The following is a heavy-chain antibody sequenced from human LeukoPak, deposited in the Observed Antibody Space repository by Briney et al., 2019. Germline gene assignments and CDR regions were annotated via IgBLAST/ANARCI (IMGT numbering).Heavy chain of an antibody. J-gene: IGHJ5*01. Sequence: TSETLSLTCSVSSDSIGSYYWTWIRQSPGKGLEWIGYIFYSGSTDYSPSLKSRVTIPVDTSNNQFSLQLRSVTAADTANYYCARGRARDGSFPWLDSWGQGNLVVVSS. CDR3: ARGRARDGSFPWLDS. D-gene: IGHD3-10*01. CDR1: SDSIGSYY. CDR2: IFYSGST. V-gene: IGHV4-59*01.